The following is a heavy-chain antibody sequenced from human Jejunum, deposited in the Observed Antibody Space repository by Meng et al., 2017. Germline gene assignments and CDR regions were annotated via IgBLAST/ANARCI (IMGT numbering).Heavy chain of an antibody. D-gene: IGHD4-17*01. J-gene: IGHJ4*02. Sequence: EVLLVVLGGGLVQPGGSLRLSCAASGFTFSDHYMDWVRQAPGKGLEWVGRIRNKANSYTTEYAASVKGRFTISRDDSKNSLYLQMNSLKTEDTAVYYCARDPATTSRKSVDYWGQGTLVTASS. CDR3: ARDPATTSRKSVDY. V-gene: IGHV3-72*01. CDR2: IRNKANSYTT. CDR1: GFTFSDHY.